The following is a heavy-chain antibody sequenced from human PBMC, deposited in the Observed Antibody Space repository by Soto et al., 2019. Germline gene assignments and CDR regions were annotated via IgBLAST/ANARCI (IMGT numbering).Heavy chain of an antibody. D-gene: IGHD5-12*01. CDR3: ARFPPEMATIDLDY. J-gene: IGHJ4*02. CDR2: IRYDGSNK. Sequence: GGSLRLSCAASGFTFGSYGMHWVRQAPGKGLEWVAVIRYDGSNKYYADSVKGRFTISRDNSKNTLYLQMNSLRAEDTAVYYCARFPPEMATIDLDYWGQGTLVTVSS. CDR1: GFTFGSYG. V-gene: IGHV3-33*01.